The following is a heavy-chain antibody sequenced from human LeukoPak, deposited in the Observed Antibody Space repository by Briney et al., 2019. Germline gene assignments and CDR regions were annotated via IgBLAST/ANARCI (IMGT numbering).Heavy chain of an antibody. V-gene: IGHV4-61*01. Sequence: SETLSLTCTVSGGSISSSSYYWSWIRQPPGKGLEWIGYIYYSGSTNYNPSLKSRVTISVDTSKNQFSLKLSSVTAADTAVYYCARVISSAPRFDPWGQGTLVTVSS. CDR1: GGSISSSSYY. J-gene: IGHJ5*02. D-gene: IGHD3-10*01. CDR2: IYYSGST. CDR3: ARVISSAPRFDP.